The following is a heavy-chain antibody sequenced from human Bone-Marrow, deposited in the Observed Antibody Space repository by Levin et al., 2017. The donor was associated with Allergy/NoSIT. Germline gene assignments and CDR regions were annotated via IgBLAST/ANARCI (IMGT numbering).Heavy chain of an antibody. D-gene: IGHD5-12*01. J-gene: IGHJ6*03. Sequence: AGESLKISCKASGYTFTAYYIHWVRQAPGQGLEWMGWINPNGGRTNSAQKFQGRVTMTTDTSITTAYMELSGLTSDDTAVYYCARALSGYDHTPPYAYYYYLDVWGKETTITVSS. CDR1: GYTFTAYY. V-gene: IGHV1-2*02. CDR2: INPNGGRT. CDR3: ARALSGYDHTPPYAYYYYLDV.